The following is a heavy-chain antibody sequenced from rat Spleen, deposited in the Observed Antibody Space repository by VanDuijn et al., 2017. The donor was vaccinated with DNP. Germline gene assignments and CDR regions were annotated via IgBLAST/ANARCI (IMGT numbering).Heavy chain of an antibody. CDR1: GFTFNKYW. CDR2: ITNTGGNI. V-gene: IGHV5-31*01. J-gene: IGHJ4*01. Sequence: EVQLVESGGGLVQPGRSLKLSCVASGFTFNKYWMSWIRQAPGKGLEWIASITNTGGNIYYPDSVKGRFTIPRDNAKNTLYLQVNSLRSEYTATYYCTREYYYVMDAWGQGASVTVSS. CDR3: TREYYYVMDA.